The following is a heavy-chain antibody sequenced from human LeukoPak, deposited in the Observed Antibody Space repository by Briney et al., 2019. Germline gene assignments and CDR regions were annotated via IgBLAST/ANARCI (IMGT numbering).Heavy chain of an antibody. CDR2: ISAYNGNT. D-gene: IGHD6-19*01. V-gene: IGHV1-18*01. Sequence: ASVKVSCKASGGTFSSYAISWVRQATGQGLEWMGWISAYNGNTNYAQKLQGRVTMTTDTSTSTAYMELRSLRCDDTAVYYCARDSSGLMGIWGQGTMVTVSS. J-gene: IGHJ3*02. CDR3: ARDSSGLMGI. CDR1: GGTFSSYA.